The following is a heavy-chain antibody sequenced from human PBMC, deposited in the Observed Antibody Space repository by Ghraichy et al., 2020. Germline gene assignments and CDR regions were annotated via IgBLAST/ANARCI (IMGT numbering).Heavy chain of an antibody. CDR2: IYTSGST. V-gene: IGHV4-61*02. CDR3: ARSPWGGGMDV. CDR1: GGSISRGTYY. J-gene: IGHJ6*02. D-gene: IGHD3-16*01. Sequence: SLNISCTVSGGSISRGTYYWIWIRQPAEMGLEWIGRIYTSGSTNYNPSLKSRVTISVDTSKNQFSLKLFSVTAADTAVYYCARSPWGGGMDVWGQGTTVTVSS.